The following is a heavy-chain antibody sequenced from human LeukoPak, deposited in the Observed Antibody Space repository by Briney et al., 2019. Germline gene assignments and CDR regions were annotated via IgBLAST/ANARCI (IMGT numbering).Heavy chain of an antibody. CDR3: ARDSKEFDY. D-gene: IGHD2/OR15-2a*01. CDR2: IKQDGSGK. CDR1: GYSFTNYW. J-gene: IGHJ4*02. Sequence: GESLKISCKGSGYSFTNYWMSWVRQAPGKGLEWVANIKQDGSGKYYVDSVKGRFTISRDNAKNSLYLQMNSLRAEDTAVYYCARDSKEFDYWGQGTLVTVSS. V-gene: IGHV3-7*01.